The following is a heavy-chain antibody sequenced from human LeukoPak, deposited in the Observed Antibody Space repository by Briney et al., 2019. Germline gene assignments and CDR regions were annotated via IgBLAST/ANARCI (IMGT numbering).Heavy chain of an antibody. Sequence: SETLSLTCTVSGGSMSGYFWSWIRQPPGKGLEWIGYIYYSGSTNYNPSLKSRVTISVDTSKNQFSLKLSSVTAADTAVYYCARSITSSWYGDFQYWGQGTLVTVSS. D-gene: IGHD6-13*01. V-gene: IGHV4-59*01. CDR2: IYYSGST. J-gene: IGHJ1*01. CDR1: GGSMSGYF. CDR3: ARSITSSWYGDFQY.